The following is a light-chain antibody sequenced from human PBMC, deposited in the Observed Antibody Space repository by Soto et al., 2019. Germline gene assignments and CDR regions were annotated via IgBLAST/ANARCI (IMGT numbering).Light chain of an antibody. J-gene: IGKJ4*01. CDR1: QDAGSW. V-gene: IGKV1-12*01. CDR3: QHADGLRALT. Sequence: DLQMTQSPPYVSASVGDRVTISCRASQDAGSWLSWFHQNPGGAPNLLIFHTSRKKSGVPPRFAGRGSGTEFTLTISSLQHEDFGTCYCQHADGLRALTFGGGTAVEI. CDR2: HTS.